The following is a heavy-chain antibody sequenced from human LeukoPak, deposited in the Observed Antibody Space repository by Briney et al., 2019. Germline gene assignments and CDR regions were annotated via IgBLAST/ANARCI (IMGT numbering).Heavy chain of an antibody. Sequence: SETLSLTCTVSGGSISSSSYSWGWIRPPPGKGLEWIGSIYYSGSAYYNPSLKSRVTISVDTSKNQFSLKLSSVTAAGTAVYYCARAQPTFDPWGQGTLVTVSS. CDR2: IYYSGSA. J-gene: IGHJ5*02. V-gene: IGHV4-39*07. CDR1: GGSISSSSYS. CDR3: ARAQPTFDP. D-gene: IGHD1-14*01.